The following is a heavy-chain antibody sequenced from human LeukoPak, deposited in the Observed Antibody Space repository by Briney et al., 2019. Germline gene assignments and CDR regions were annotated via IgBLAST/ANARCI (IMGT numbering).Heavy chain of an antibody. CDR3: ARHVEHAAYFHH. Sequence: TPSETLSLTCTVAGVSISDFHWSWLRKSPKKGLDWIGWITNSGDANYNPSLESRLAMSAETTKRQLSLRVTSVTDADTAVYYCARHVEHAAYFHHWGQGILVTVSS. J-gene: IGHJ4*02. CDR2: ITNSGDA. D-gene: IGHD1/OR15-1a*01. CDR1: GVSISDFH. V-gene: IGHV4-59*08.